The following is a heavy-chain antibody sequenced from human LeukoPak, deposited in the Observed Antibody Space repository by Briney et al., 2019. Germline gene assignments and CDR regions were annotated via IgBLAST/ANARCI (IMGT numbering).Heavy chain of an antibody. CDR1: GGSISSGGYY. Sequence: SETLSLTCTVSGGSISSGGYYWNWIRQHPEKGLEWIGYIYHSGTTYYNPSPKSRVSISVDTSKNQFSLKLSSVTAADTAVYYCARNSSTLRYCSGGDCYSNWFDPWGQGTLVTVSS. J-gene: IGHJ5*02. CDR2: IYHSGTT. V-gene: IGHV4-31*03. CDR3: ARNSSTLRYCSGGDCYSNWFDP. D-gene: IGHD2-15*01.